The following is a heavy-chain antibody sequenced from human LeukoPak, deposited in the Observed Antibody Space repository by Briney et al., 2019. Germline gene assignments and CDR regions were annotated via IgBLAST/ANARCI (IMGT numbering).Heavy chain of an antibody. D-gene: IGHD3/OR15-3a*01. CDR1: GFTFSSYS. Sequence: GGSLRLSCAASGFTFSSYSMNWVRQAPGEGLEWVSYISSSSSTIYYADSVKGRFTISRDNAKNSLYLQMNSLRAEDTAVYYCARVLFVDPTYWGQGTLVTVSS. J-gene: IGHJ4*02. CDR2: ISSSSSTI. V-gene: IGHV3-48*01. CDR3: ARVLFVDPTY.